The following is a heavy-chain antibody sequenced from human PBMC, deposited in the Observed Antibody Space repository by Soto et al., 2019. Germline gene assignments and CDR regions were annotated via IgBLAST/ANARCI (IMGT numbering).Heavy chain of an antibody. V-gene: IGHV3-48*02. Sequence: GGSLRLSCAASGFKSVDYAMGWVRQAPGKGLEWVSYISSSSSTIYYADSVKGRFTISRDNAKNSLYLQMNSLRDEDTAVYYCARDYDFWTRYYYGMDVWGQGTTVTVSS. J-gene: IGHJ6*02. CDR3: ARDYDFWTRYYYGMDV. CDR1: GFKSVDYA. CDR2: ISSSSSTI. D-gene: IGHD3-3*01.